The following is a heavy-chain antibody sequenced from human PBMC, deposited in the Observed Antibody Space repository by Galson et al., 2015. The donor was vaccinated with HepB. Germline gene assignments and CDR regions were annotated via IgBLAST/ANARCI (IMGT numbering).Heavy chain of an antibody. J-gene: IGHJ4*02. D-gene: IGHD6-13*01. CDR3: ARDDSSWYFDY. Sequence: SVKVSCKASGGTFSSYTISWVRQAPGQGLGWMGRIIPILGIANYAQKFQGRVTITADKSTSTAYMELSSLRSEDTTVYYCARDDSSWYFDYWGQGTLVTVSS. CDR1: GGTFSSYT. CDR2: IIPILGIA. V-gene: IGHV1-69*04.